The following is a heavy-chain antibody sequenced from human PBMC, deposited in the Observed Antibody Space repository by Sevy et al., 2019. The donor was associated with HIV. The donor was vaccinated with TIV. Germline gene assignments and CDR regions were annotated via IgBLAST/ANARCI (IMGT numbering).Heavy chain of an antibody. CDR2: ISGSGGRT. D-gene: IGHD3-22*01. CDR3: AKAVYASKVAVTNGFDY. Sequence: GGSLRLSCAASGFTFGTYAMSWVRQAPGKGLEWVSTISGSGGRTYYADSVKGRFTISRDNSKNTLYLQMNSLRAEDTAVYYCAKAVYASKVAVTNGFDYWGQGTLVTVSS. CDR1: GFTFGTYA. J-gene: IGHJ4*02. V-gene: IGHV3-23*01.